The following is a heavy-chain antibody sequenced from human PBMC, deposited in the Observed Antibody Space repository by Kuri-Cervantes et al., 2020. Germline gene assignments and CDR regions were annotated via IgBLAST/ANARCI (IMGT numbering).Heavy chain of an antibody. D-gene: IGHD3-22*01. CDR1: GGSVSSGSYY. Sequence: ESLKISCTVSGGSVSSGSYYWRWIRQPPGKGLEWIGYIYYSGSTNYNPSLKSRVTISVDTSKNQFSLKLSSVTAADTAVYYCARTVDSSGYYFNWFDPWGQGTLVTVSS. CDR2: IYYSGST. J-gene: IGHJ5*02. V-gene: IGHV4-61*01. CDR3: ARTVDSSGYYFNWFDP.